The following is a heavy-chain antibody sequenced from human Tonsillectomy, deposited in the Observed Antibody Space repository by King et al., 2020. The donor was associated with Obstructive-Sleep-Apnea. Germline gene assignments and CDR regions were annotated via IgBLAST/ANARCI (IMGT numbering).Heavy chain of an antibody. J-gene: IGHJ4*02. CDR1: GFTFDDYA. Sequence: VQLVESGGGLVQPGRSLRLSCAASGFTFDDYAMHWVRQAPGKGLEWVSGISWNSGTIGYADSVKGRFTISRDNAKNSLYLQMNSLRAEDTAFYYCAKDPSFYYASSGRPDYWGQGTLVTVSS. CDR2: ISWNSGTI. CDR3: AKDPSFYYASSGRPDY. V-gene: IGHV3-9*01. D-gene: IGHD3-22*01.